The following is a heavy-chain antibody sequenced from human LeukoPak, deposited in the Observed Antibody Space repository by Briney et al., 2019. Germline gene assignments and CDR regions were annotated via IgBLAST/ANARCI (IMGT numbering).Heavy chain of an antibody. J-gene: IGHJ6*03. D-gene: IGHD5-24*01. CDR2: INHSGST. Sequence: SETLPLTCAVYGGSFSGYYWSWIRQPPGKGLEWIGEINHSGSTNYNPSLKSRVTISVDTSKNQFSLKLSSVIAADTAVYYCAGASRRWLQSDWDMDVWGKGTTVTISS. CDR3: AGASRRWLQSDWDMDV. CDR1: GGSFSGYY. V-gene: IGHV4-34*01.